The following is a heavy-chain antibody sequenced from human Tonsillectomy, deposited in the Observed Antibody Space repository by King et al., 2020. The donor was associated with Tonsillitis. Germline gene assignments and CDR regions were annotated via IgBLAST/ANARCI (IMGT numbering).Heavy chain of an antibody. CDR3: AKNDYDSIGYYGYGMDV. J-gene: IGHJ6*01. V-gene: IGHV3-30*02. Sequence: VRQAPGKGLEWVAFIRYDGSNKYYADSVKGRFTISRDNSKNTLYLQMNSLRAEDTAVYYCAKNDYDSIGYYGYGMDVWGHGPTVTISS. D-gene: IGHD3-22*01. CDR2: IRYDGSNK.